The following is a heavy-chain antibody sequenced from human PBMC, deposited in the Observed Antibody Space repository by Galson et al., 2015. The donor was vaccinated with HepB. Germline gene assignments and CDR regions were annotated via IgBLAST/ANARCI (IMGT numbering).Heavy chain of an antibody. CDR3: ARDRYYNSSGRYSDGDTFDI. Sequence: SLRLSCAASGFSFSNYAMHWVRQAPGKGLEWVAVVSYDGTNENYGDSVKGRFTISRDNSKDTLDLHMNSLTTEDTAVYYCARDRYYNSSGRYSDGDTFDIWGQGTMVTVSS. J-gene: IGHJ3*02. D-gene: IGHD3-22*01. V-gene: IGHV3-30-3*01. CDR2: VSYDGTNE. CDR1: GFSFSNYA.